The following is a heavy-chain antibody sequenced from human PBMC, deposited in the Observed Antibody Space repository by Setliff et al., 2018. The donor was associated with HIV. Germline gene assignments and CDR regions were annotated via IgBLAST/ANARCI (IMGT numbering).Heavy chain of an antibody. Sequence: PGGSLRLSCAASGFTFSSYAMHWVRQAPGKGLEWVAVISYDGSNKYYADSVKGRFTISRDNSKNTLYLQMNSLRAEDTAVYYCAKGFSRIVAVISDYWGLGTLVTVSS. CDR3: AKGFSRIVAVISDY. CDR2: ISYDGSNK. CDR1: GFTFSSYA. J-gene: IGHJ4*02. V-gene: IGHV3-30*01. D-gene: IGHD3-22*01.